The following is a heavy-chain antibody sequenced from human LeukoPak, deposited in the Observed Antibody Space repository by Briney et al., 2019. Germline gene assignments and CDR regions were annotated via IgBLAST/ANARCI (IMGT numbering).Heavy chain of an antibody. CDR2: ISWNSGSI. CDR1: GFTFDDYA. V-gene: IGHV3-9*01. D-gene: IGHD3-22*01. J-gene: IGHJ4*02. CDR3: AKDLDYYDSSGYPDY. Sequence: PGRSLRLSCAASGFTFDDYAMHWVRQAPGKGLEWVSGISWNSGSIGYADSVKGRFTISRDNAKNSLYLQMNSPRAEDTALYYCAKDLDYYDSSGYPDYWGQGTLVTVSS.